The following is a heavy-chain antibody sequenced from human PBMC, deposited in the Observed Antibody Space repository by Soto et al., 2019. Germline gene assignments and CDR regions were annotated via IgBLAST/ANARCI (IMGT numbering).Heavy chain of an antibody. CDR1: GGSVSSGSYY. CDR2: ISYSGST. V-gene: IGHV4-61*01. CDR3: AGSQTPVTPYDY. Sequence: SETLSLTCTVSGGSVSSGSYYWSWIRQPPGKGLEWIGYISYSGSTNYNPSLKSRVTISVDRSKNQFSLKLSSVTAADTAVYYGAGSQTPVTPYDYWGQGPRVPVSS. J-gene: IGHJ4*02. D-gene: IGHD4-17*01.